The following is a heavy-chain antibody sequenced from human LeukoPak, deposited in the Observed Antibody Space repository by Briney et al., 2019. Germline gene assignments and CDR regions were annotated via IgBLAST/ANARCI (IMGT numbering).Heavy chain of an antibody. Sequence: GGSLRLSCAASGFTFSSYEMNWVRQAPGKELEWVSYISSSGSTIYYADSVKGRFTISRDNAKNSLYLQMNSLRAEDTAVYCCARIPQSDSSSWYDPYYFDYWGQGTLVTVSS. D-gene: IGHD6-13*01. CDR1: GFTFSSYE. J-gene: IGHJ4*02. CDR2: ISSSGSTI. V-gene: IGHV3-48*03. CDR3: ARIPQSDSSSWYDPYYFDY.